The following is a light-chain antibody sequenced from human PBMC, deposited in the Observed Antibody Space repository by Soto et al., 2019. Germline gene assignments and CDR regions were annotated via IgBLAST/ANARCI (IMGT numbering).Light chain of an antibody. CDR1: QSISNY. CDR2: DAS. Sequence: DIQMTQSPSSLSASVGDRVTITCRASQSISNYLNWYQQKPGKAPKLLIYDASNLETGVPSRFSGGGSGTDFTLTISSLRPEDIATYYCQQYNDLPRFGPGTKVDIK. J-gene: IGKJ3*01. CDR3: QQYNDLPR. V-gene: IGKV1-33*01.